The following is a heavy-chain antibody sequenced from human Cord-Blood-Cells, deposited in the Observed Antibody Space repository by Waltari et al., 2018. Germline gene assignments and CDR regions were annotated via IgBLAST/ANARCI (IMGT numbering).Heavy chain of an antibody. CDR3: ARDRAATVVTPDAFDI. CDR1: GGPFSSYA. Sequence: QVQLVQSGAEVKKPGSSVKVSCKASGGPFSSYAISWVRQAPGQGLEWMGGIIPIFGTANYAQKFQGRVTITADESTSTAYMELSSLRSEDTAVYYCARDRAATVVTPDAFDIWGQGTMVTVSS. J-gene: IGHJ3*02. CDR2: IIPIFGTA. V-gene: IGHV1-69*01. D-gene: IGHD4-17*01.